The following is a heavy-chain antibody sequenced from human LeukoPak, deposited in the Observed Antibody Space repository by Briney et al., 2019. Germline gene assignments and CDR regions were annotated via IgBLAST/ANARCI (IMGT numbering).Heavy chain of an antibody. J-gene: IGHJ4*02. CDR3: ARDWKTNSFDY. D-gene: IGHD1-1*01. Sequence: GGSLTLSCAASEFTFTTYGMHWVRQAPGKGLEWVAFIYYDGSNIYYADYVKGRFTISRDISKNTLYLQMDSLRAEDTAIYYCARDWKTNSFDYWGQGNLVTVSS. CDR1: EFTFTTYG. CDR2: IYYDGSNI. V-gene: IGHV3-33*01.